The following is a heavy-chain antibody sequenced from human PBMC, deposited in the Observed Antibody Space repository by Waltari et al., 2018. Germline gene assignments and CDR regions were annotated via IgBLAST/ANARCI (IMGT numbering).Heavy chain of an antibody. CDR1: GDSVSSTNFF. CDR2: IDYDGVT. J-gene: IGHJ4*02. D-gene: IGHD6-25*01. Sequence: QLQLQESGPGLVKPSETLSLTCTVSGDSVSSTNFFWGWIRQPPGKGPEWIASIDYDGVTYYKTSLESRLTMSIDRSKNQFSLNLKSVTAEDTAKYYCARLVPTRSNSAGDYWGQGTLVTVSS. V-gene: IGHV4-39*01. CDR3: ARLVPTRSNSAGDY.